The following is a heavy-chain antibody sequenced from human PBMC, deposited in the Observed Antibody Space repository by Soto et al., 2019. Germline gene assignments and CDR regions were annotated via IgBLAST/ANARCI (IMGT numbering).Heavy chain of an antibody. V-gene: IGHV4-59*01. CDR1: GGSISSYY. D-gene: IGHD3-22*01. CDR3: ARTYDGSGPNSGGYGFDI. Sequence: QVQLQESGPGLVKPSETLSLSCSVSGGSISSYYWSWIRQPPGKGLEWIAYIYYSGSTSYNPSLKSPVSISLDTSKNQFSLKLSSVTAADTAVYYCARTYDGSGPNSGGYGFDIWGQGTMVTVSS. CDR2: IYYSGST. J-gene: IGHJ3*02.